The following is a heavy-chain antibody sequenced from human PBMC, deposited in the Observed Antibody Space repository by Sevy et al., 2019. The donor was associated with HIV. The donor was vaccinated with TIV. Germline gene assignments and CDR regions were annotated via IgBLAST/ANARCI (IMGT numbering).Heavy chain of an antibody. CDR1: GFTFSSNW. CDR2: IKEDGSDK. J-gene: IGHJ6*03. Sequence: GGSLRLSCAASGFTFSSNWMNWVLQAPGKGLEWVANIKEDGSDKYYVDSVKGRFTISRDNAQNSVYLEMNSLRAEDTAVYYCARWDVWGKGTTVTVS. CDR3: ARWDV. V-gene: IGHV3-7*01.